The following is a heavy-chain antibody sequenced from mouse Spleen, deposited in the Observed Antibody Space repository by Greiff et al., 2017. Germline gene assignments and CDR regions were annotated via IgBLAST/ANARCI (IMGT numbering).Heavy chain of an antibody. CDR2: IDPETGGT. CDR3: TRSSYYSYDVGFAY. D-gene: IGHD2-12*01. V-gene: IGHV1-15*01. J-gene: IGHJ3*01. Sequence: QVQLQQSGAELVRPGASVTLSCKASGYTFTDYEMHWVKQTPVHGLEWIGAIDPETGGTAYNQKFKGKAILTADKSSSTAYMELRSLTSEDSAVYYCTRSSYYSYDVGFAYWGQGTLVTVSA. CDR1: GYTFTDYE.